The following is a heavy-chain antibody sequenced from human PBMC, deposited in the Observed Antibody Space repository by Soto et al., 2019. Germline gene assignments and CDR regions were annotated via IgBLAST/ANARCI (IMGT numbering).Heavy chain of an antibody. J-gene: IGHJ6*02. Sequence: PSAKVSCKSSGYTFTGYYMYWVRQAPGQGLEWMGWINPNSGGTNYAQKFQGRVTMTRDTSISTAYMELSRLRSGDTAVYYCARVAPYYYDSSAQYYYYGMDVWGQGTTVTVSS. V-gene: IGHV1-2*02. CDR3: ARVAPYYYDSSAQYYYYGMDV. CDR1: GYTFTGYY. D-gene: IGHD3-22*01. CDR2: INPNSGGT.